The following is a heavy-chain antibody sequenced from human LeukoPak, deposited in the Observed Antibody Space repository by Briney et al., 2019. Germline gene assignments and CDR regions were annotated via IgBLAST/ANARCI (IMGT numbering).Heavy chain of an antibody. Sequence: ASVKVSCKASGYTFTGYYMHWVRQAPGQGLEWMGWINPNSGGTNYAQKFQGRVTMTRDTSISTAYMELSRLRSDDTAVYCCARDTSRRYYDFWSGYWGNFDYWGQGTLVTVSS. CDR2: INPNSGGT. V-gene: IGHV1-2*02. CDR1: GYTFTGYY. CDR3: ARDTSRRYYDFWSGYWGNFDY. D-gene: IGHD3-3*01. J-gene: IGHJ4*02.